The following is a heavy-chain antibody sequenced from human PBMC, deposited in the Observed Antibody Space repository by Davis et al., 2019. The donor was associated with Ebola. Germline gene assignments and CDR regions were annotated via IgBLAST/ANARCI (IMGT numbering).Heavy chain of an antibody. CDR3: ARGFGGGGNFDY. V-gene: IGHV4-59*01. Sequence: PSETLSLTCTVSGGSISSYYWSWIRQPPGKGLEWIGYIYYSGSTNYNPSLKSRVTISVDTSKNQFSLKLSSVTAADTAVYYCARGFGGGGNFDYWGQGTLVTVSS. CDR1: GGSISSYY. CDR2: IYYSGST. D-gene: IGHD3-16*01. J-gene: IGHJ4*02.